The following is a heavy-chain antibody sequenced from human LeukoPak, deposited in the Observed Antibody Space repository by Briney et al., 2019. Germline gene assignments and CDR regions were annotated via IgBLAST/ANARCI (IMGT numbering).Heavy chain of an antibody. CDR1: GYTFTNYD. Sequence: ASVKVSCKTSGYTFTNYDINWVRQATGQGLEWMGWINPNSGNTGYAQKFQGRVTFTRDISTSTAYMEISSLRFEDTAVYYCAKAKLIVAVPAAQFDPWGQGTPVTVSS. CDR2: INPNSGNT. CDR3: AKAKLIVAVPAAQFDP. D-gene: IGHD2-2*01. J-gene: IGHJ5*02. V-gene: IGHV1-8*02.